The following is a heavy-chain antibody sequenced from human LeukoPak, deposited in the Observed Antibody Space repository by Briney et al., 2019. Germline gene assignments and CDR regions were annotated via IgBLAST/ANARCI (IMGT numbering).Heavy chain of an antibody. CDR2: MKPNSGNT. J-gene: IGHJ5*02. V-gene: IGHV1-8*01. CDR3: ASRSGGGYSGWFDP. D-gene: IGHD2-21*02. CDR1: GYTFTSYD. Sequence: ASVKVSCKASGYTFTSYDINWVRQATGQGLEWMGWMKPNSGNTGYAQKFQDRGTMTRNTSISTAYMELSSLRSEDTAVYYCASRSGGGYSGWFDPWGQGTLVTVSS.